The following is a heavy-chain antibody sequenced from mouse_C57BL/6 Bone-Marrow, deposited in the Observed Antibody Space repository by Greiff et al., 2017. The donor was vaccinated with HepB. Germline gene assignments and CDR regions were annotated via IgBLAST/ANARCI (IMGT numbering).Heavy chain of an antibody. Sequence: VQLQQPGAELVKPGASVKLSCKASGYTFTSYWMHWVKQRPGQGLEWIGMIHPNSGSTNYNEKFKSKATLTVDKSSSTAYMQLSSLTSEDSAVYYCARGPYGSSPWFAYWGQGTLVTVSS. V-gene: IGHV1-64*01. CDR1: GYTFTSYW. D-gene: IGHD1-1*01. J-gene: IGHJ3*01. CDR2: IHPNSGST. CDR3: ARGPYGSSPWFAY.